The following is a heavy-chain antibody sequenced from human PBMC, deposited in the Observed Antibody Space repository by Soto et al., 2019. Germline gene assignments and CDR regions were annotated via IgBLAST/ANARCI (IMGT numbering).Heavy chain of an antibody. D-gene: IGHD6-6*01. V-gene: IGHV1-69*12. CDR2: IIPIFGTA. J-gene: IGHJ6*02. CDR1: GGTFSSYA. Sequence: QVQLVQSGAEVKKPGSSVKVSCKASGGTFSSYAISWVRQAPGQGLEWMVGIIPIFGTANYAQKFQGRVTITADESTSTDYMELSSLRSEDTAVYYCARYAAARPEDYYYCYGMDVWGQGTTVTVSS. CDR3: ARYAAARPEDYYYCYGMDV.